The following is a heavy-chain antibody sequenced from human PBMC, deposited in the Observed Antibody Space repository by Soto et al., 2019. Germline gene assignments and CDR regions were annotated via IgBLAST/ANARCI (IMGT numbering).Heavy chain of an antibody. CDR2: IHYTGSP. V-gene: IGHV4-59*01. CDR1: GGSISSSY. CDR3: SKLRRYAASFHI. D-gene: IGHD7-27*01. J-gene: IGHJ3*02. Sequence: KTSETLSLTCTVSGGSISSSYWSWIRQPPGKGLEWIGYIHYTGSPNYNPSLKSRVTISVDTSKNQFSLRLTSVTAADTAVYYCSKLRRYAASFHIWGQGTLVTVSS.